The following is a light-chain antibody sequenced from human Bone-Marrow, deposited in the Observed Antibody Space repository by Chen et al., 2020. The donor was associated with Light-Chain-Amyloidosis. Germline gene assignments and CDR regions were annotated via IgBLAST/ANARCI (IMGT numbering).Light chain of an antibody. J-gene: IGLJ2*01. CDR1: SSNIGNNF. CDR3: GTWDNSLSAVV. Sequence: QSVLTQPPSMSAAPGQKVTISCSGRSSNIGNNFVSWYQQFPGTAPKLLIYDNNKRPSGTPDRFSGSKSGTSATLGITGLQTGDEADYYCGTWDNSLSAVVFGGGTKLTVL. CDR2: DNN. V-gene: IGLV1-51*01.